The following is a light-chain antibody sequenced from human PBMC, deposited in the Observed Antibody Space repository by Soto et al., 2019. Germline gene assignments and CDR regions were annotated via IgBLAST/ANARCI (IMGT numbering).Light chain of an antibody. CDR2: GAS. CDR3: QQYNNWPYT. J-gene: IGKJ2*01. V-gene: IGKV3-15*01. CDR1: QSVSSN. Sequence: EIVMTQSPATLSVSPGERATLSCRASQSVSSNLAWYQQKPGQAPRLLIYGASTRATGIPARFSGSGSGTALTLTISSLQSEDFAVYYCQQYNNWPYTVGQGTKLEIK.